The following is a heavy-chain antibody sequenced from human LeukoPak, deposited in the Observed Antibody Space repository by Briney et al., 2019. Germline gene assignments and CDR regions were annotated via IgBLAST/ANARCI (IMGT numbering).Heavy chain of an antibody. Sequence: GASVKVSCKASGYTFTSYDINWVRQATGQGLEWMGWMNPNSGNTGYAQKFQGRVTTTRNTSISTAYMELSSLRSEDTAVYYCARYYDILTGPQGYYYYMDVWGKGTTVTVSS. CDR2: MNPNSGNT. V-gene: IGHV1-8*01. J-gene: IGHJ6*03. D-gene: IGHD3-9*01. CDR1: GYTFTSYD. CDR3: ARYYDILTGPQGYYYYMDV.